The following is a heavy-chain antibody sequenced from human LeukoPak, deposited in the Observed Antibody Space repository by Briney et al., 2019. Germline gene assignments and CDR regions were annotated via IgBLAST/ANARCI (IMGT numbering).Heavy chain of an antibody. Sequence: SQTLSLTCTVSGGSISSGGYYWSWIRQHPGKGLEWIGYIYYSGSTYYNPSLKSRVTISVDTSKNQFSLKLSSVTAADTAVYYCASQYCSGGSYYDWFDPWGQGTLVTVSS. V-gene: IGHV4-31*03. D-gene: IGHD2-15*01. J-gene: IGHJ5*02. CDR3: ASQYCSGGSYYDWFDP. CDR2: IYYSGST. CDR1: GGSISSGGYY.